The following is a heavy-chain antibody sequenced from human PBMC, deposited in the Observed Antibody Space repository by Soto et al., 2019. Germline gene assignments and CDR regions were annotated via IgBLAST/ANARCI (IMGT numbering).Heavy chain of an antibody. CDR2: IYYSGST. D-gene: IGHD5-12*01. V-gene: IGHV4-39*01. CDR1: GGSISSSSYY. Sequence: SETLSLTCTVSGGSISSSSYYWGWIRQPPGKGLEWIGSIYYSGSTYYNPSLKSRVTISVDTSKNQFSLKLSSVTAADTAVYYCARKRGYSGYDWGLDYWGQGNLVTVSS. J-gene: IGHJ4*02. CDR3: ARKRGYSGYDWGLDY.